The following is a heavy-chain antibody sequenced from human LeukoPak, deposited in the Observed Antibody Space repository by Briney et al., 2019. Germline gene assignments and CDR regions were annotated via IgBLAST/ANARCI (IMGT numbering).Heavy chain of an antibody. Sequence: SETLSLTCTVSGGSISSGGYYWSWIRQHPGKGLEWIGYIYYSGSTYYNPSLKSRVTISVDTSKNQFSLKLSSVTAADTAVYYCAGGVDYDFWRGYYLDYWGQGPLVTVSA. CDR1: GGSISSGGYY. CDR2: IYYSGST. CDR3: AGGVDYDFWRGYYLDY. V-gene: IGHV4-31*03. D-gene: IGHD3-3*01. J-gene: IGHJ4*02.